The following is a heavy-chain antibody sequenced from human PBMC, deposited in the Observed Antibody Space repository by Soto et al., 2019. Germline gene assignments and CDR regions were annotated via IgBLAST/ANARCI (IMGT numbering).Heavy chain of an antibody. Sequence: GGSLRLSCAASGFTFSSYGMHWVRQAPGKGLEWVAVISYDGSNKYYADSVKGRFTISRDNSKNTLYLQMNSLRDEDTAVYYCAVSSAWSFDYWGQGTLVTVSS. CDR3: AVSSAWSFDY. J-gene: IGHJ4*02. V-gene: IGHV3-30*03. D-gene: IGHD2-15*01. CDR2: ISYDGSNK. CDR1: GFTFSSYG.